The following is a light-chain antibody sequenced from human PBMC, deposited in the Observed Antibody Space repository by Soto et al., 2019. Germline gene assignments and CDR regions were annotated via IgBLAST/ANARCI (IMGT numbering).Light chain of an antibody. CDR2: GAS. V-gene: IGKV3-20*01. Sequence: EIVLTQSPRTLSVSPGERATLSCRASQSVSSNSVAWFQQRSGQAPRLLIFGASSRATGIPDRFSGSGSGTDFTLTISGLEPEDFAVYFCQQYGRSPWTFGQGTKVDIK. CDR3: QQYGRSPWT. J-gene: IGKJ1*01. CDR1: QSVSSNS.